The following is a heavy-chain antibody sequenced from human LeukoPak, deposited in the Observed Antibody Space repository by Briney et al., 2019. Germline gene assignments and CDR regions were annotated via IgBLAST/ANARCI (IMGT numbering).Heavy chain of an antibody. D-gene: IGHD5-18*01. Sequence: PSETLSLTCAVYGGSFSGYYWSWIHQPPGKGLEWIGEINHSGSTNYNPSLKSRVTISVDMSKNQFSLKLSSVTAADTAVYYCARSSYGLTYYYYGMDVWGQGTTVTVSS. J-gene: IGHJ6*02. CDR2: INHSGST. CDR1: GGSFSGYY. V-gene: IGHV4-34*01. CDR3: ARSSYGLTYYYYGMDV.